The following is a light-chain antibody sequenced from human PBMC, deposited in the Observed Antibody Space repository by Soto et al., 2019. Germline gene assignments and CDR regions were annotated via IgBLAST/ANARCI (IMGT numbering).Light chain of an antibody. Sequence: QSALTQPASVSGSPGQSITISCTGTSSDVGGYNYVSWYQQRQGKAPKPMIYEVSNRPSGVSNRFSGSKSGNTASLTISGLQAEDEADYYCSSYTSSSTQVFGGGTKLTVL. V-gene: IGLV2-14*01. CDR1: SSDVGGYNY. CDR3: SSYTSSSTQV. CDR2: EVS. J-gene: IGLJ3*02.